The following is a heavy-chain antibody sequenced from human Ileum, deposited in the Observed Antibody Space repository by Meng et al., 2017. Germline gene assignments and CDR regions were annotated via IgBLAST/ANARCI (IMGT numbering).Heavy chain of an antibody. Sequence: IHRLESGGGVVQPGRSLRLSCTASGFSFSSYSMHWVRQVPGKGLVWVSRINGDETITHYADSVKGRFTISRDNAKNTLYLQMNSLRVEDTAVYYCARGYSGSYRIDYWGQGNLVTVSS. CDR2: INGDETIT. CDR3: ARGYSGSYRIDY. D-gene: IGHD1-26*01. J-gene: IGHJ4*02. V-gene: IGHV3-74*02. CDR1: GFSFSSYS.